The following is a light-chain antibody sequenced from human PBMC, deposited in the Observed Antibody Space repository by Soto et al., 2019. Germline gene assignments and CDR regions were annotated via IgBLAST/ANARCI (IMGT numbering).Light chain of an antibody. CDR2: DTS. Sequence: EVVMTQSPATLSVSPGERATLSCRASRGIGSTLAWYQQKPGQTPRLLIYDTSTRATGVPGRFIGSRSGTEFTLTITSLQSEDFATYYCQQTSAFPRTFGQGTKVDVK. CDR3: QQTSAFPRT. V-gene: IGKV3-15*01. CDR1: RGIGST. J-gene: IGKJ1*01.